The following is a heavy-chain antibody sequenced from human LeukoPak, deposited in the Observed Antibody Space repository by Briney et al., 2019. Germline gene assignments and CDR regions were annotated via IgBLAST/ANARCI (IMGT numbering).Heavy chain of an antibody. D-gene: IGHD2-2*01. CDR1: GCTFSSYS. CDR2: INSDGSST. CDR3: ARASYCSSTSCYDYYMDV. J-gene: IGHJ6*03. V-gene: IGHV3-74*01. Sequence: PGGSLRLSCAASGCTFSSYSMNWVRKAPGKGLVWVSRINSDGSSTSYADSVKGRFTISRDNAKNTLYLQMNSLRAEDTAVYYCARASYCSSTSCYDYYMDVWDKGTTVTVSS.